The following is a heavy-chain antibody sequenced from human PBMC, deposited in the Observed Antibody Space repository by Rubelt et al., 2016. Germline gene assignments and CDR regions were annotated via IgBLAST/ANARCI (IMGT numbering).Heavy chain of an antibody. CDR1: GGSVSSTGYY. V-gene: IGHV4-61*03. CDR3: ARDGPTESPC. J-gene: IGHJ4*02. D-gene: IGHD4-11*01. Sequence: QVQLQESGPGLVKPSETLSLTCTVSGGSVSSTGYYWSWIRQPPGKGLEWIGYIYNSGSTDYNPSLKSRVTISVDTSKKHFSLKLSSVTAADTAVDYCARDGPTESPCWGQGTLVTVSS. CDR2: IYNSGST.